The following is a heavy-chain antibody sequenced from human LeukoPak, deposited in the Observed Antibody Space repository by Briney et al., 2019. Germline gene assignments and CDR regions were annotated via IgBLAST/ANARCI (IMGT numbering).Heavy chain of an antibody. CDR3: AVVSGPHFSRAGDVFDM. CDR1: GGTFSRYT. D-gene: IGHD1-26*01. Sequence: GGSVRVSCTASGGTFSRYTMYWVRQAPGQGLEYMGRNIPNLETTNYAQKFQGLLTISADPSSTILYMEMSSLRFEDTAVYYCAVVSGPHFSRAGDVFDMWGQGTMVIVSS. CDR2: NIPNLETT. V-gene: IGHV1-69*08. J-gene: IGHJ3*02.